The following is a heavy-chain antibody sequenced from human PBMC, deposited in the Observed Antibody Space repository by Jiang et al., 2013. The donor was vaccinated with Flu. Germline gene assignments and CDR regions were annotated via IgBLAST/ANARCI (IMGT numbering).Heavy chain of an antibody. J-gene: IGHJ4*02. D-gene: IGHD3-22*01. CDR3: AHTNHYYDSRGFDY. CDR2: DDK. V-gene: IGHV2-5*01. Sequence: DDKRYSPSLKSRLTITKDTSKNQVVLTMTNMDPVDTATYYCAHTNHYYDSRGFDYWGQGTLVTVSS.